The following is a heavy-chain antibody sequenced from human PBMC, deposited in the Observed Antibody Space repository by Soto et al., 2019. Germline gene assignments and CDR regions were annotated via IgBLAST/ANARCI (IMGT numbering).Heavy chain of an antibody. Sequence: QLVESGGGLVQPGRSLRLSCVASGFRFDEYAIHWVRQAPGKGLEWVSGSSWDRGSINYAGSVRGRFTVSRDNAKNSLYLHMTSLRSEDTAFYYCAKIVTRHSLVPVFDQWGQGALVSVSS. CDR3: AKIVTRHSLVPVFDQ. V-gene: IGHV3-9*01. CDR2: SSWDRGSI. J-gene: IGHJ4*02. D-gene: IGHD2-15*01. CDR1: GFRFDEYA.